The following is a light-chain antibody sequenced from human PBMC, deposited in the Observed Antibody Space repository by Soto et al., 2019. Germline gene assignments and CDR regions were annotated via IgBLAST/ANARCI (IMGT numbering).Light chain of an antibody. CDR3: RSYTSSSTL. Sequence: QSALTQPASVSGSPGQSITISCTGTSSDVGDYNYVSWYQQHPGKAPKIMLYDVSNRPSGISNRFSGSKSGNTASLTISGLQAKDEADYYCRSYTSSSTLFGTGTKVTVL. J-gene: IGLJ1*01. CDR1: SSDVGDYNY. V-gene: IGLV2-14*01. CDR2: DVS.